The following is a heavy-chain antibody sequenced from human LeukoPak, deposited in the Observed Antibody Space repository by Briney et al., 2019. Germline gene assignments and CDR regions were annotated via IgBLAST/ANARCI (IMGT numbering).Heavy chain of an antibody. CDR1: AFSLNAYS. CDR2: ISSSSSTI. Sequence: GGSLRLSCAASAFSLNAYSMNWVRQAPGKGLEWVSYISSSSSTIYYADSVKGRFTISRDNAKNSLYLQMNSLRAEDTAVYYCARDDILTGYQDYWGQGTLVTVSS. V-gene: IGHV3-48*04. CDR3: ARDDILTGYQDY. D-gene: IGHD3-9*01. J-gene: IGHJ4*02.